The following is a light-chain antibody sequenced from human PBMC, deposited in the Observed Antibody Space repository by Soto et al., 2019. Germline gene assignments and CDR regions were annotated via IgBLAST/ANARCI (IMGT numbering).Light chain of an antibody. Sequence: DIQMTQSPSSLSAPVGDRVTITCRASQSISSYLNWYQQKPGKAPKLLIYAASSLQSGVPSRFSSSGSGTDFTLTISSLQPEDFATYYCQQSYSTPRTFGQGTKVEIK. CDR3: QQSYSTPRT. J-gene: IGKJ1*01. CDR1: QSISSY. V-gene: IGKV1-39*01. CDR2: AAS.